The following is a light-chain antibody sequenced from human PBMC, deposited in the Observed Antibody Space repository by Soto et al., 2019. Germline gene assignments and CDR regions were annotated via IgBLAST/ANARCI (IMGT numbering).Light chain of an antibody. CDR3: PQYTLTPFT. CDR1: QNILYKSKNKNY. J-gene: IGKJ3*01. Sequence: IVMTESPDSLGMSLGERATINCKSSQNILYKSKNKNYLAWYQQKPGQPPKLLIYLPSTRESGVPDRFSGSGSGTDFTLNITGLQVVYVTVHFPPQYTLTPFTSGPGT. CDR2: LPS. V-gene: IGKV4-1*01.